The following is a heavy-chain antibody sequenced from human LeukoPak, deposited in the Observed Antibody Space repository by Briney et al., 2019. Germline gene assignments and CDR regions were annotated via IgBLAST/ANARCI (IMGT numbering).Heavy chain of an antibody. CDR3: AKDRYSSSWYYFDY. CDR2: LSGSGSTT. Sequence: GGSLRLSCAASGFTFSSYAMSWARQAPGKGLEWVSTLSGSGSTTYYADSVKGRFTISRDNSKNTLYLQMNSLRADDTAVYFCAKDRYSSSWYYFDYWGQGTLVTVSS. J-gene: IGHJ4*02. V-gene: IGHV3-23*01. CDR1: GFTFSSYA. D-gene: IGHD6-13*01.